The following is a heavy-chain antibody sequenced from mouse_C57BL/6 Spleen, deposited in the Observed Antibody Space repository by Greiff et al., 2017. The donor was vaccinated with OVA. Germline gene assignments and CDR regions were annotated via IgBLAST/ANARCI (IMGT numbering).Heavy chain of an antibody. J-gene: IGHJ1*03. Sequence: EVQLQQSGPELVKPGASVKISCKASGYTFTDYYMNWVKQSHGKSLEWIGDINPNNGGTSYNQKFKGKATLTVDKSSSTAYMELRSLTSEDSAVYYCARGGNWDVNWYFDVWGTGTTVTVSS. CDR3: ARGGNWDVNWYFDV. CDR1: GYTFTDYY. CDR2: INPNNGGT. V-gene: IGHV1-26*01. D-gene: IGHD4-1*01.